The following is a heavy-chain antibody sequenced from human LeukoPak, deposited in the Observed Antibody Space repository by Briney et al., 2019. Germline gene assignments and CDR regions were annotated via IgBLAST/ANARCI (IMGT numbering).Heavy chain of an antibody. Sequence: GGSLRLSCAASGNYWMHWVRQAPGKGLVWVSHINSDGSWTSYADSVKGRFTISKDNAKNTVYLQMNNLRAEDTAVYYCVSFYEAYRGRGTLVTVSS. J-gene: IGHJ4*02. CDR2: INSDGSWT. D-gene: IGHD2/OR15-2a*01. CDR1: GNYW. CDR3: VSFYEAY. V-gene: IGHV3-74*01.